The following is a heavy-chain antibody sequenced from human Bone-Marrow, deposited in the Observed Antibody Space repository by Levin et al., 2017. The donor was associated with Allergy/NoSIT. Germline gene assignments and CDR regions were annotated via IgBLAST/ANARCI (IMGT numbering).Heavy chain of an antibody. V-gene: IGHV4-61*01. CDR2: IYYSGST. CDR3: ARERGWNVDY. D-gene: IGHD1-1*01. J-gene: IGHJ4*02. CDR1: GVSVNTGLYY. Sequence: SETLSLTCTVSGVSVNTGLYYWSWIRQPPGTALEWLGYIYYSGSTNYNSSLKSRVTISLDTPKNQFSLKLSSMTTADTAVYYCARERGWNVDYWGQGALVIVSS.